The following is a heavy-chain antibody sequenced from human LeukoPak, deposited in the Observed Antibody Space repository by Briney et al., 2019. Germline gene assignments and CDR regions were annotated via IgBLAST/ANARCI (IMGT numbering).Heavy chain of an antibody. CDR2: IYSGGST. D-gene: IGHD3-3*01. CDR1: GFTVSSNY. J-gene: IGHJ4*02. Sequence: GGSLRLSCAASGFTVSSNYMSWVRQAPGKGLEWVSVIYSGGSTYYADSVRGRFTISRDNGNNILYLQMNSLRAEDTAVYYCARDSPVFGVVIHSYFDYWGQGTLVTVSS. CDR3: ARDSPVFGVVIHSYFDY. V-gene: IGHV3-53*01.